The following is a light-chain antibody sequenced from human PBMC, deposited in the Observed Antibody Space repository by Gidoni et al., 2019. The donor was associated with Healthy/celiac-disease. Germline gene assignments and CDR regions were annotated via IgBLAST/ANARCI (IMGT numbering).Light chain of an antibody. CDR1: SSDVGGYNY. J-gene: IGLJ2*01. V-gene: IGLV2-14*03. Sequence: QSALTQPASVSGSPGQSSTISCTGTSSDVGGYNYVSWYQQHPGKAPKLMIYDVSNRPSGVSNRFSGSKSGNTASLTISALQAEDEADYYFSSYTSSSTRVFGGGTKLTVL. CDR3: SSYTSSSTRV. CDR2: DVS.